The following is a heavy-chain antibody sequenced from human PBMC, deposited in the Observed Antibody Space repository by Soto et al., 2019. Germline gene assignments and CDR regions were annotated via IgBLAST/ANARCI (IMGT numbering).Heavy chain of an antibody. CDR2: TYYRSKWYN. CDR3: TRDAGAGPDDYGTYYYYYGMDV. V-gene: IGHV6-1*01. D-gene: IGHD4-17*01. Sequence: PSQTLSLTCAISGDSVPSNSAAWNWIRQSPSRGLEWLGRTYYRSKWYNDYAVSVKSRITINPDTSKNQFSLQLNSVTPEDTAVYYCTRDAGAGPDDYGTYYYYYGMDVWGQGTTVTVSS. CDR1: GDSVPSNSAA. J-gene: IGHJ6*02.